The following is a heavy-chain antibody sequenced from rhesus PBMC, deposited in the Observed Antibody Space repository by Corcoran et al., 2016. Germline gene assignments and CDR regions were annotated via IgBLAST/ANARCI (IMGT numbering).Heavy chain of an antibody. Sequence: QVQLQESGPGLVKPSETLSLTCAVSGGSISSNYWSWIRQPPGKGLEWIGYIYGSSGSTYYNPSLKSRVTISTDTSKNQFSLKLSSVTAADTAVYYCARGGGYYYSGSYYFDYWGQGVLVTVSS. CDR3: ARGGGYYYSGSYYFDY. D-gene: IGHD3-16*01. CDR2: IYGSSGST. V-gene: IGHV4-160*01. CDR1: GGSISSNY. J-gene: IGHJ4*01.